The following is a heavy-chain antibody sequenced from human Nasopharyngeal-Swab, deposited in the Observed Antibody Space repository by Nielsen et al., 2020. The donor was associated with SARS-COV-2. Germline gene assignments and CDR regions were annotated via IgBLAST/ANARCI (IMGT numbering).Heavy chain of an antibody. D-gene: IGHD6-13*01. CDR3: ARAEAAAPGVYYGMDV. Sequence: ASVKVSCKASGYTFTSYDINWVRQATGQGLEWMGWMNPNSGNTGYAQKFQGRVTMTRNTSISTAYMELSSLRSEDTAVYYCARAEAAAPGVYYGMDVWGQGTAVTVSS. J-gene: IGHJ6*02. V-gene: IGHV1-8*01. CDR1: GYTFTSYD. CDR2: MNPNSGNT.